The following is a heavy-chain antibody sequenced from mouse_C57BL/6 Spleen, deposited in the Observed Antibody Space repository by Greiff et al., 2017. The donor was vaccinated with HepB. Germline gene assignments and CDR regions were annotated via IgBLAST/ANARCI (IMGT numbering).Heavy chain of an antibody. CDR1: GYSFTDYN. Sequence: LVESGPELVKPGASVKISCKASGYSFTDYNMNWVKQSNGKSLEWIGVINPNYGTTSYNQKFKGKATLTVDQSSSTAYMQLNSLTSEDSAVYYCARLWLRGWYFDVWGTGTTVTVSS. CDR3: ARLWLRGWYFDV. D-gene: IGHD2-2*01. V-gene: IGHV1-39*01. CDR2: INPNYGTT. J-gene: IGHJ1*03.